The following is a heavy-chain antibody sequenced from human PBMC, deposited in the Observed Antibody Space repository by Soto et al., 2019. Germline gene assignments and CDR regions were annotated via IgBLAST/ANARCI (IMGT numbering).Heavy chain of an antibody. CDR2: ISAYNGNT. V-gene: IGHV1-18*01. Sequence: QVQLVQSGAEVKKPGASVKVSCKASGYTFTSYGISWVRQAPGQGLEWMGWISAYNGNTNYAQKLQGRVTMTTDTXTXXAYMELRSLRSDDTAVYYCATYCGGDCYPTVVFDYWGQGTLVTVSS. J-gene: IGHJ4*02. D-gene: IGHD2-21*02. CDR3: ATYCGGDCYPTVVFDY. CDR1: GYTFTSYG.